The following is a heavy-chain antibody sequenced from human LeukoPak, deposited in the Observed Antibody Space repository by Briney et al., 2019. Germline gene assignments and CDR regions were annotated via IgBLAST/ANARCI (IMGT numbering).Heavy chain of an antibody. V-gene: IGHV1-18*01. J-gene: IGHJ4*02. CDR2: ISTNTGNT. Sequence: ASVKVSCKASGYSFTSFGLSWLRQAPGQGLEWMGWISTNTGNTDYAQKFQDRVTLTTDTSTTTAYMELRSLTSDDTAVYYCARQQGLQNLNFDYWGQGTLVTVSS. CDR1: GYSFTSFG. D-gene: IGHD4-11*01. CDR3: ARQQGLQNLNFDY.